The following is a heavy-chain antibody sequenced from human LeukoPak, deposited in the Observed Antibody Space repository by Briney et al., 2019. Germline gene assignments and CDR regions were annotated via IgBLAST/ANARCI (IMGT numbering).Heavy chain of an antibody. J-gene: IGHJ4*02. D-gene: IGHD6-19*01. CDR2: IYYSGNT. CDR3: VRENYSSGWYGIIDY. V-gene: IGHV4-59*01. Sequence: SETLSLTCTVSGGSISNYYWSWIRQPPGKGLEWSGYIYYSGNTNYNPSLKSRVTISVDTSKNQLSLKLSSVTAADTAVYYCVRENYSSGWYGIIDYWGQGTLVTVSS. CDR1: GGSISNYY.